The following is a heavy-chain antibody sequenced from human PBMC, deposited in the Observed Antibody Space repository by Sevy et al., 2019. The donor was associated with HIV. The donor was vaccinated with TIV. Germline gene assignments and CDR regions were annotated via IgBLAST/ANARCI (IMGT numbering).Heavy chain of an antibody. D-gene: IGHD4-17*01. CDR2: IWFDGSNT. V-gene: IGHV3-33*01. CDR1: GFTFSTYG. J-gene: IGHJ4*02. CDR3: ARSPEFYDDGDYGPAFMPDY. Sequence: GGCLRLSCAASGFTFSTYGMHWVRQAPGKGLEWIAVIWFDGSNTYYADSVKGRFTISRDIAKNTLHLQMNSLRAEDTAVYYCARSPEFYDDGDYGPAFMPDYWGQGTLVTVSS.